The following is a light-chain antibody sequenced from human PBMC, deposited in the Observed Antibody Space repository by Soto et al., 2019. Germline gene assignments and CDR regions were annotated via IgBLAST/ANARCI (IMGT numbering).Light chain of an antibody. CDR3: RSYAGRSNV. J-gene: IGLJ1*01. Sequence: QSALTQPPSASGSPGQSVAISCTGTSSDVGGYNYVSWYQQHPGNAPKLMIYEVNKRPSGVPDRFSGSKSGNTASLTVSGLQAEDEHDYYCRSYAGRSNVFGTGTKVNAL. CDR2: EVN. V-gene: IGLV2-8*01. CDR1: SSDVGGYNY.